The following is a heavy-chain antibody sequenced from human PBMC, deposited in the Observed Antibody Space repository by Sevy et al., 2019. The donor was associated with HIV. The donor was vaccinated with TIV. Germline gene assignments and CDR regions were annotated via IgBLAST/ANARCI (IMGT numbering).Heavy chain of an antibody. D-gene: IGHD6-13*01. Sequence: GGSLRLSCAASGFNFDDYGMSWVRQAPGKGLEWVSNINWNGASRDYAASVKGRFTIARDNAKNSLYLQMKSLRAEDTALYYCAGHSIAADDDYWGQGTLVTVSS. CDR3: AGHSIAADDDY. V-gene: IGHV3-20*04. CDR1: GFNFDDYG. J-gene: IGHJ4*02. CDR2: INWNGASR.